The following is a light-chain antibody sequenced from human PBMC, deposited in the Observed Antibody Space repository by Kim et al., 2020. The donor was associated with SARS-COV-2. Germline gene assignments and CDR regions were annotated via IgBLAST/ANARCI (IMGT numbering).Light chain of an antibody. CDR1: TGAVTSDSY. J-gene: IGLJ3*02. V-gene: IGLV7-43*01. Sequence: PGETGTIYCASSTGAVTSDSYPNWFQQKPGQATRPLIYSTNNKHSWTPARFSGSLLGGKAALTLSGVQPEDEAEYYCVLHYSGAQVFGGGTQLTVL. CDR3: VLHYSGAQV. CDR2: STN.